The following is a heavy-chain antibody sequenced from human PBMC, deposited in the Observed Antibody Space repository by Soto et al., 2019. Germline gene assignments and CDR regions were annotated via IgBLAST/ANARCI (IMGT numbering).Heavy chain of an antibody. Sequence: GGSLRLSCAASGFTFSSYAMFWVRQAPGKGLEYVSGISSNGGSTYYAKSVKGRFTISRDNSKNTLYLQMGSLRVEDMAVYYCARVGDCSGDNCYEDYFNYWGQGTLVTVSS. V-gene: IGHV3-64*01. CDR3: ARVGDCSGDNCYEDYFNY. CDR2: ISSNGGST. D-gene: IGHD2-15*01. CDR1: GFTFSSYA. J-gene: IGHJ4*02.